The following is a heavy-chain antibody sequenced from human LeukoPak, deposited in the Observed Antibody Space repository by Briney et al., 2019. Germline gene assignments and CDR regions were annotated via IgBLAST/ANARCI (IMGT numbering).Heavy chain of an antibody. D-gene: IGHD3-16*01. CDR2: INSNSNYI. CDR1: GFTVSDS. CDR3: AREKFADGYFQH. Sequence: PGGSLRLSCAASGFTVSDSMNWVRQAPGKGPEWVSSINSNSNYIYYADSVKGRFTISRDNAKDSLYLQMNSLRAEDTAVYYCAREKFADGYFQHWGQGTLVTVSS. V-gene: IGHV3-21*01. J-gene: IGHJ1*01.